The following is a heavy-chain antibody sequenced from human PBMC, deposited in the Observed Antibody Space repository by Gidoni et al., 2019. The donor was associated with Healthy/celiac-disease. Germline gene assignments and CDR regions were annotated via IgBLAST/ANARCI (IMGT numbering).Heavy chain of an antibody. Sequence: QVQLVQSGAEVKKPGASVKVSCKASGYTFTSYYMHWVRQAPGQGLEWMGIINPRGGSTSYAQKFQGRVTMTRDTSTSTVYMELSSLRSEDTAVYYCARSPGGGDFWSGYSQYYYYYYMDVWGKGTTVTVSS. CDR1: GYTFTSYY. D-gene: IGHD3-3*01. CDR3: ARSPGGGDFWSGYSQYYYYYYMDV. CDR2: INPRGGST. J-gene: IGHJ6*03. V-gene: IGHV1-46*01.